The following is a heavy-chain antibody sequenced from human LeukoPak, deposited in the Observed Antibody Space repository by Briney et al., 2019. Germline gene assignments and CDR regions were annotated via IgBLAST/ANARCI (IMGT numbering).Heavy chain of an antibody. CDR3: ARMTTGHDY. Sequence: SETLSLTCGVSGTSFSSYYWSWIRQTPGKGLEWIGEVNHSGYTNMNPSLKSRVTISVDTSKDQFSLMLTSVTAADTAVYFCARMTTGHDYWGQGTLVTVSS. V-gene: IGHV4-34*01. CDR1: GTSFSSYY. CDR2: VNHSGYT. D-gene: IGHD4-17*01. J-gene: IGHJ4*02.